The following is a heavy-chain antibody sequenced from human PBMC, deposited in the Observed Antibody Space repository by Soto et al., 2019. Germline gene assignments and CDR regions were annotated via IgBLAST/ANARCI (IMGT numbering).Heavy chain of an antibody. CDR1: GFTVSSNY. V-gene: IGHV3-53*01. CDR3: ARLHYYDSSGYYPSYSFDY. J-gene: IGHJ4*02. D-gene: IGHD3-22*01. Sequence: EVQLVESGGGLIQPGGSLRLSCAASGFTVSSNYISWVRQAPGKGLEWVSVIYTGGSTYYADSVKGRFTISRDNSKNTLYLKMNNLRADDTAVYYCARLHYYDSSGYYPSYSFDYWGQGTLVTVSS. CDR2: IYTGGST.